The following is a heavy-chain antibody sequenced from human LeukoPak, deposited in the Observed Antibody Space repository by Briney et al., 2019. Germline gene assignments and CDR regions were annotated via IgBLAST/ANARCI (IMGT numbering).Heavy chain of an antibody. CDR2: IYYSGST. CDR3: ARVRGSRYNPAYYYYYYGMDV. CDR1: GGSISSGDYY. Sequence: SETLSLTCTVSGGSISSGDYYWSWIRQPPGKGLEWIGYIYYSGSTYYNPSLKSRVTISVDTSKNQFSLKLSSVTAADTAVYYCARVRGSRYNPAYYYYYYGMDVWGQGTTVTVSS. D-gene: IGHD2-15*01. J-gene: IGHJ6*02. V-gene: IGHV4-30-4*01.